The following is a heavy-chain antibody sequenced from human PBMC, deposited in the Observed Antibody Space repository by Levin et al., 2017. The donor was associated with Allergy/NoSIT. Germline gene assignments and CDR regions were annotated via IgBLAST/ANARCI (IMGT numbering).Heavy chain of an antibody. V-gene: IGHV3-23*01. D-gene: IGHD5-18*01. CDR1: GFTFSSYA. CDR2: ISGSGGST. Sequence: GESLKISCAASGFTFSSYAMSWVRQAPGKGLEWVSAISGSGGSTYYADSVKGRFTISRDNSKNTLYLQMNSLRAEDTAVYYCARGIQLGSYWFDYWGQGTLVTVSS. CDR3: ARGIQLGSYWFDY. J-gene: IGHJ4*02.